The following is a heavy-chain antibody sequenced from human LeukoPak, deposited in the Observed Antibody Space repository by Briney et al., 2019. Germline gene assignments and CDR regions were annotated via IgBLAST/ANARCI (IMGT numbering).Heavy chain of an antibody. D-gene: IGHD3-22*01. Sequence: GGSLRLSCAASGFTFSSYSMNWVRQAPGKGLEWVSSISSSSSSYIYYADSVKGRFTISRDNAKNSLYLQMNSLRAEDTAVYYCALSGVFDSSGYYYDAFDIWGQGTMVTVSS. CDR3: ALSGVFDSSGYYYDAFDI. V-gene: IGHV3-21*01. CDR1: GFTFSSYS. J-gene: IGHJ3*02. CDR2: ISSSSSSYI.